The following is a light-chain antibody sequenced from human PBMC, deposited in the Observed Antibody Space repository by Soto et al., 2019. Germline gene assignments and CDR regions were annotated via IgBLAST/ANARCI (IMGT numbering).Light chain of an antibody. V-gene: IGKV3D-15*01. CDR3: QPYNNWPLT. Sequence: EIVLTQSPASLSVSPGERATLSCRASQSVGSSYLAWYQQTPGQAPRLLIYGASIRATGIPDRFSGSGSGTDFTLTINSLQSEDFAIYYCQPYNNWPLTFGGGTKVDIK. CDR2: GAS. CDR1: QSVGSS. J-gene: IGKJ4*01.